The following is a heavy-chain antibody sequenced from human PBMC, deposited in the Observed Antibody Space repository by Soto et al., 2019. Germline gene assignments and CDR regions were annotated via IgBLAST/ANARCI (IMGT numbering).Heavy chain of an antibody. CDR1: GGSFSGYY. D-gene: IGHD3-3*01. J-gene: IGHJ4*02. CDR2: INHSGST. V-gene: IGHV4-34*01. CDR3: ARESCFLEWLPLGFFDY. Sequence: PSETLSLTCAVYGGSFSGYYWSWIRQPPGKGLEWIGEINHSGSTNYNPSLKSRVTISVDTSKNQFSLKLSSVTAADTAVYYCARESCFLEWLPLGFFDYWGQGTLVTVS.